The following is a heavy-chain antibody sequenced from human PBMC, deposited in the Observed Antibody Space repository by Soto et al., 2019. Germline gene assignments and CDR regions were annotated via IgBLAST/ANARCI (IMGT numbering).Heavy chain of an antibody. Sequence: QVQLVESGGGVVQPGRSLRLSCAASGFTFSSYGMHWVRQAPGKGLEWVAVIWYDGSNKYYADSVKGRFTISRDNSKNTLYRQMNSLRAEDTAVYSCVVIVATIGYWGQGTLVTVSS. V-gene: IGHV3-33*01. J-gene: IGHJ4*02. D-gene: IGHD5-12*01. CDR3: VVIVATIGY. CDR2: IWYDGSNK. CDR1: GFTFSSYG.